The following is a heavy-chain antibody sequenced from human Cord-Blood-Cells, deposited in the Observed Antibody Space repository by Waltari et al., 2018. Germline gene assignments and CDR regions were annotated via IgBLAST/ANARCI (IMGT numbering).Heavy chain of an antibody. Sequence: QVQLVESGGGVVQPGRSLRLSCAASGFTFSSYGMHWVRQAPGKGLEWVAVISYDGSNKYYADSVKGRFTISRDNSKNTLYLQMNSLRAEDTAVYYCAKDIRFLEWLLYAFDIWGQGTMVTVSS. CDR3: AKDIRFLEWLLYAFDI. D-gene: IGHD3-3*01. J-gene: IGHJ3*02. V-gene: IGHV3-30*18. CDR1: GFTFSSYG. CDR2: ISYDGSNK.